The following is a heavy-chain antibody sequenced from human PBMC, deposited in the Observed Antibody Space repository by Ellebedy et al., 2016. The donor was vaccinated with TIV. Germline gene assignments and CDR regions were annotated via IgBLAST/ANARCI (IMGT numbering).Heavy chain of an antibody. V-gene: IGHV3-23*01. D-gene: IGHD2-21*01. CDR3: ATTPNGDDWGALDV. CDR1: GFSHSNYG. CDR2: ISSSGGSS. J-gene: IGHJ3*01. Sequence: GESLKISCAASGFSHSNYGMSWVRQAPGKGLEWVSVISSSGGSSYYVDSVKGRFTISRDNSNNTVYLQMNSLRDEDTAVYFCATTPNGDDWGALDVWGQGTTVTVSS.